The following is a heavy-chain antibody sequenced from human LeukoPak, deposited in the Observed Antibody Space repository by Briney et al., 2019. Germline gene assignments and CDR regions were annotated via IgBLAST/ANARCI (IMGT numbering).Heavy chain of an antibody. CDR3: ARDLAPNSGSYYQYYYYGMDV. J-gene: IGHJ6*02. V-gene: IGHV3-21*04. CDR1: GFTFSGYT. CDR2: ISDTSSYI. D-gene: IGHD1-26*01. Sequence: GGSLRLSCAASGFTFSGYTMNWVRQAPGRGLEWVSFISDTSSYIYYADSVKGRFTISRDTAKNSLYLQMNSLRAEDTAVYYCARDLAPNSGSYYQYYYYGMDVWGQGTTVTVSS.